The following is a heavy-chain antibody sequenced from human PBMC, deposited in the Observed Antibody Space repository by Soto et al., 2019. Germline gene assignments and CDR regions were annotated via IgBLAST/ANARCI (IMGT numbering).Heavy chain of an antibody. J-gene: IGHJ5*02. D-gene: IGHD3-16*01. V-gene: IGHV1-18*01. CDR1: GYAFTNYG. CDR3: AKTPVLLLFGAGLDP. CDR2: ISADNGDT. Sequence: QIQLVQSGAEVRKPGASVKISCEASGYAFTNYGIGWVRQAPGEGLEWMGWISADNGDTNYAQKFQGRVTMTTDTSTSTAYMELRSLRSDDTAVYYCAKTPVLLLFGAGLDPWGQGTLVTVSS.